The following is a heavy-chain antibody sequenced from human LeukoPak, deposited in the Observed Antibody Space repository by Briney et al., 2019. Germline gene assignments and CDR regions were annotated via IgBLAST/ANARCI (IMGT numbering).Heavy chain of an antibody. CDR2: IYYSGST. Sequence: PSETLSLTCTVSGGSISSSSYYWGWIRQPPGKGLEWIGSIYYSGSTYYNPSLKSRVTISVDTSKNQFSLKLSSVTAADTAVYYCARAPRYCSGGSCYYFDYWGQGTLVTVSS. J-gene: IGHJ4*02. D-gene: IGHD2-15*01. V-gene: IGHV4-39*07. CDR3: ARAPRYCSGGSCYYFDY. CDR1: GGSISSSSYY.